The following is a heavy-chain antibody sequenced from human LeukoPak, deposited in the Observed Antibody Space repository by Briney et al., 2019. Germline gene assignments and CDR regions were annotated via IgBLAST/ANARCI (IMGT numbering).Heavy chain of an antibody. CDR2: ITWSGGTI. CDR1: GFTFSSYG. J-gene: IGHJ4*02. Sequence: GGSLRLSCAASGFTFSSYGMSWVRQAPGKGLEWVSGITWSGGTIDYADSVKGRFTISRDNAKNSLYLQMNSLRAEDTALYYCATRYASGPIADYWGQGTLVTVSS. D-gene: IGHD3-10*01. V-gene: IGHV3-9*01. CDR3: ATRYASGPIADY.